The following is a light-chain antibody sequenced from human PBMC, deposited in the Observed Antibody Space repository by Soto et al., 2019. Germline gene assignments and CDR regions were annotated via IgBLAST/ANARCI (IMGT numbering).Light chain of an antibody. Sequence: QSALTQPASVSGSPGQSIIISCTGSSSDVGLYNYVSWYQQHPGKAPKLMIYDVNDRPSGVSDRFSGSKSGNTASLTISGLQADDEADYFCSSYTSDTTHVVFGGGTKVTVL. CDR3: SSYTSDTTHVV. V-gene: IGLV2-14*03. J-gene: IGLJ2*01. CDR2: DVN. CDR1: SSDVGLYNY.